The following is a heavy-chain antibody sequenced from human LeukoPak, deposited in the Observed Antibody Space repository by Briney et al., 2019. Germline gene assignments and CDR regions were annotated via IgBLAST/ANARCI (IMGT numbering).Heavy chain of an antibody. V-gene: IGHV3-53*05. CDR3: AKGFGGSEIEYYFDY. J-gene: IGHJ4*02. CDR1: GFTVSINY. CDR2: IYSGGST. Sequence: GGSLRLSCAASGFTVSINYISWVRQAPGKGLEWVSVIYSGGSTYYADSVKGRFTISRDNSKNTLYLQMNSLRTEDTALYYCAKGFGGSEIEYYFDYWGQGTLVTVSS. D-gene: IGHD3-10*01.